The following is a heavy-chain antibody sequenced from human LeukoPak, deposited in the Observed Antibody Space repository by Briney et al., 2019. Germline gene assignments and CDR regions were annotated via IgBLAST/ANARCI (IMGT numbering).Heavy chain of an antibody. CDR2: INHSGST. Sequence: SETLSLTCAVYGGSFSGYYWSWIRQPPGKGLEWIGEINHSGSTNYNPSLKSRVTISVDTSKNQFSLKLSSVTAADTAVYYCARDHFTCSSTSCYSIARPRQYYYYGMDVWGQGTTVTVSS. D-gene: IGHD2-2*02. CDR3: ARDHFTCSSTSCYSIARPRQYYYYGMDV. J-gene: IGHJ6*02. V-gene: IGHV4-34*01. CDR1: GGSFSGYY.